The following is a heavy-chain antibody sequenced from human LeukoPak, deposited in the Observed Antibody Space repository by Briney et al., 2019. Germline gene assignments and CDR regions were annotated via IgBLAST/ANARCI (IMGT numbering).Heavy chain of an antibody. J-gene: IGHJ4*02. Sequence: GGSLRLSCAASGFTFSSYAMSWVRQAPGKGLEWVLAISGSGSSTYYADSVKGRFTISRDNSKNTLYLQMNSLRAEDTAVYYCAKVWWEESTFDYWGQGTLVTVSS. V-gene: IGHV3-23*01. CDR3: AKVWWEESTFDY. CDR1: GFTFSSYA. D-gene: IGHD2-21*01. CDR2: ISGSGSST.